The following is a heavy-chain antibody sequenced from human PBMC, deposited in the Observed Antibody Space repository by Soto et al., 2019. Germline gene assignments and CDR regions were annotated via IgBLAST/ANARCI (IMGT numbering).Heavy chain of an antibody. CDR2: VNPNTGNT. Sequence: QVQLVQSGAEVKKPGASVKVSCTGSGYTFRSYDIHWVRQATGQGLEWMGWVNPNTGNTGYAQKFQGRVTMTRDMSKSSAYMAVNSLTSEDTAIYYCARAYGAGSFDFWGQGTLVSVSS. CDR1: GYTFRSYD. J-gene: IGHJ5*01. D-gene: IGHD3-10*01. V-gene: IGHV1-8*01. CDR3: ARAYGAGSFDF.